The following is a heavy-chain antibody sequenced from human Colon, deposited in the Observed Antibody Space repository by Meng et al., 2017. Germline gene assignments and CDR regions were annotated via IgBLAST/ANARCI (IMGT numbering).Heavy chain of an antibody. CDR1: VYPFTAYD. V-gene: IGHV1-8*02. J-gene: IGHJ4*02. CDR2: VTPKSGST. D-gene: IGHD3-10*01. Sequence: HSGADVKKPGASVQVSCKASVYPFTAYDISWVRQATGQGPEWLGWVTPKSGSTVYAPKFQGRVTMTRNTSISTAYLELTNLRSEDTAMYYCATIRGFLYGYSNDWGQGTLVTVSS. CDR3: ATIRGFLYGYSND.